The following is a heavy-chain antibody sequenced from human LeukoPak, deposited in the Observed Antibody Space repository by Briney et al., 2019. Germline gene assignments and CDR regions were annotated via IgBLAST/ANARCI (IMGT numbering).Heavy chain of an antibody. D-gene: IGHD3-22*01. CDR1: GGSFSGYY. V-gene: IGHV4-34*01. CDR2: INHSGST. J-gene: IGHJ4*02. Sequence: ASETLSLTCAVYGGSFSGYYWSWIRQPPGKGLEWIGEINHSGSTNYNPSLKSRVTISVDTSKKQFSLKLSSVTAADTAVYYCVTYYFDSSVPKKNYWGQGTLVTVSS. CDR3: VTYYFDSSVPKKNY.